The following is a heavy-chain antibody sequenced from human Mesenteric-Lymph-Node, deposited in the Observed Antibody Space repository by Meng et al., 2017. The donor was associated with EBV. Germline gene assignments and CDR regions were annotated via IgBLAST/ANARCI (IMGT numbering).Heavy chain of an antibody. D-gene: IGHD6-19*01. J-gene: IGHJ4*02. CDR2: IYYSGST. CDR1: GGSISSGGYY. Sequence: QVQLRESGPGLVKPSQTLALTCAVSGGSISSGGYYWSWIRQPPGKGLEWIGYIYYSGSTYYNPSLKSRVTISVDTSKNQFSLKLSSVTAADTAVYYCARVEQWLLYFDYWGQGTLVTVSS. CDR3: ARVEQWLLYFDY. V-gene: IGHV4-30-4*01.